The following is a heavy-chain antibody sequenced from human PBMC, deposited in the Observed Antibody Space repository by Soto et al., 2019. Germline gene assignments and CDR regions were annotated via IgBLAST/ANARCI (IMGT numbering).Heavy chain of an antibody. J-gene: IGHJ6*02. CDR1: GGSISSGGYS. CDR3: ARAHYGDYGYGMDV. D-gene: IGHD4-17*01. V-gene: IGHV4-30-2*01. CDR2: IYHSGST. Sequence: QLQLQESGSGLVKPSQTLSLTCAVSGGSISSGGYSWSWIRQPPGKGLEWIGYIYHSGSTYYNPSLKSRVTISVDRSKNQFSLKLSAVTAADTAVYYCARAHYGDYGYGMDVWGQGTTVTVSS.